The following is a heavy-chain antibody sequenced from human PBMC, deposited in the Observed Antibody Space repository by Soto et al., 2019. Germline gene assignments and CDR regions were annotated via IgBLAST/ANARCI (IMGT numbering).Heavy chain of an antibody. J-gene: IGHJ4*02. D-gene: IGHD3-16*02. CDR3: ARARSEGDYVWGSYRYGPFDY. Sequence: PSETLSLTCTVSGGSISSGGYYWSWIRQHPGKGLEWIGYIYYSGSTYYNPSLKSRVTISVDTSKNQFSLKLSSVTAADTAVYYCARARSEGDYVWGSYRYGPFDYWGQGTLVTV. CDR2: IYYSGST. V-gene: IGHV4-31*03. CDR1: GGSISSGGYY.